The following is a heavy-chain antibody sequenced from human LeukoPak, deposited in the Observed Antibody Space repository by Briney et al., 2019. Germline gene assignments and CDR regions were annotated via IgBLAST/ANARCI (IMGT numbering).Heavy chain of an antibody. CDR2: IIPIFGTA. D-gene: IGHD2-2*01. CDR1: GGTFSNYA. CDR3: AREEYQLLRFDP. V-gene: IGHV1-69*13. Sequence: SVTVSCKASGGTFSNYAISWVRQAPGQGLEWMGGIIPIFGTANYAQKFQGRVTITADESTSTAYMELSSLRSEDTAVYYCAREEYQLLRFDPWGQGTLVTVSS. J-gene: IGHJ5*02.